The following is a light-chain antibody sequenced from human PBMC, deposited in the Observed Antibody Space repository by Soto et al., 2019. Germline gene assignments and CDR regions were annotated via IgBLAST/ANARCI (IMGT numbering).Light chain of an antibody. Sequence: QSVLTQPPSVSGAPGQRVTISCTGSNSNIGTSYDVHWYQQLPGTAPKLLIYDNNNRPSGVPDRFSGSNSGTSASLAITGLQAEDEADYYCQSYDSSLSGSNIFGAGTKVTVL. J-gene: IGLJ1*01. V-gene: IGLV1-40*01. CDR2: DNN. CDR3: QSYDSSLSGSNI. CDR1: NSNIGTSYD.